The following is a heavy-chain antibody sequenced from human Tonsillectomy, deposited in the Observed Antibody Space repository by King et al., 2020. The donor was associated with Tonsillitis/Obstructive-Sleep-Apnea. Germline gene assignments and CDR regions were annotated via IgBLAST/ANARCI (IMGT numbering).Heavy chain of an antibody. CDR1: GYTFSRYY. D-gene: IGHD2-21*01. CDR2: INPSDGIT. Sequence: QLVQSGAEVKTPGASVKVSCKASGYTFSRYYIHWVRQARGQGLEWLGIINPSDGITTYAQKFQGRVTVTTDTSASTVSLELSSLRSEDTAVYYCARDAVVGRYIDSWGQGTLVTVSS. CDR3: ARDAVVGRYIDS. J-gene: IGHJ4*02. V-gene: IGHV1-46*01.